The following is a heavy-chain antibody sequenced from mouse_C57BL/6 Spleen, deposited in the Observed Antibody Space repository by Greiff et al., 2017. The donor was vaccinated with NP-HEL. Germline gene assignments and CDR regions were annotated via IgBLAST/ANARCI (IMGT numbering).Heavy chain of an antibody. CDR2: IDPSDSET. Sequence: QVQLQQPGAELVRPGSSVKLSCKASGYTFTSYWMHWVKQRPIQGLEWIGNIDPSDSETHYNQKFKDKATLTVDKSSSTAYMQLSSLTSEDSAVDYCARRGYYDYVGNARDYWGQGTSVTVSS. CDR1: GYTFTSYW. CDR3: ARRGYYDYVGNARDY. J-gene: IGHJ4*01. D-gene: IGHD2-4*01. V-gene: IGHV1-52*01.